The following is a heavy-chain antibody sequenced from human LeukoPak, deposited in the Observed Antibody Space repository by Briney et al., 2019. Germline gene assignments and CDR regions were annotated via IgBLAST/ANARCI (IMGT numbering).Heavy chain of an antibody. CDR1: GFSFSTYS. Sequence: GGSLRLSCAASGFSFSTYSMNWVRQAPGKGLEWISYISNSGHTTYYAESVKGRFTISRGNAWNSLYLQMNSLRVEDTAVYCARRIKISGLGYYMDVWGKGTTVLVSS. CDR2: ISNSGHTT. CDR3: ARRIKISGLGYYMDV. J-gene: IGHJ6*04. D-gene: IGHD3-3*01. V-gene: IGHV3-48*01.